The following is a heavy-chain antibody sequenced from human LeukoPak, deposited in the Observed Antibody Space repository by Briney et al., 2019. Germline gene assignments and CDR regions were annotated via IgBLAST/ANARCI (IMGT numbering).Heavy chain of an antibody. Sequence: GGSLRLSCAASGFTVSSNYMNWVRQAPGKGLEWVSAIYTGGSTYHADSVKGRFTISRDNSKNTLYLQMNSLRAEDTAVYYCARDISGSHYFDYWGQGTLVTVSS. CDR2: IYTGGST. CDR1: GFTVSSNY. D-gene: IGHD3-10*01. V-gene: IGHV3-53*01. CDR3: ARDISGSHYFDY. J-gene: IGHJ4*02.